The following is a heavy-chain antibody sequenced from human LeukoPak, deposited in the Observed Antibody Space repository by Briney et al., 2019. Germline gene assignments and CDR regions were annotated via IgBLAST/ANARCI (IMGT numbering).Heavy chain of an antibody. Sequence: TSVKVSCKASGYTFTSYYMHWVRQAPGQGLEWMGIINPSGGSTSYAQKFQGRVTMTRDTSTSTVYMELSSLRSEDTAVYYCARAYGSGSYTLLFFDYWGQGTLVTVSS. CDR2: INPSGGST. V-gene: IGHV1-46*01. CDR3: ARAYGSGSYTLLFFDY. CDR1: GYTFTSYY. D-gene: IGHD3-10*01. J-gene: IGHJ4*02.